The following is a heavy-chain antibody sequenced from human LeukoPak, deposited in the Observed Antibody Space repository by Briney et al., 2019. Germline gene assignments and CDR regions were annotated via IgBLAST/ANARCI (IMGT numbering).Heavy chain of an antibody. CDR3: VRAAQEERDPFAGIQTGNWFKP. Sequence: ASVKVSCKASGYTFTIYDINWVRQATGQGPEWMGWMSPNSGKTVYAQKFQGRVNLTKDTSISTAYMELNSLTSEDTVIYYCVRAAQEERDPFAGIQTGNWFKPWGQGNLGTVSS. D-gene: IGHD2-21*01. J-gene: IGHJ5*02. CDR1: GYTFTIYD. V-gene: IGHV1-8*01. CDR2: MSPNSGKT.